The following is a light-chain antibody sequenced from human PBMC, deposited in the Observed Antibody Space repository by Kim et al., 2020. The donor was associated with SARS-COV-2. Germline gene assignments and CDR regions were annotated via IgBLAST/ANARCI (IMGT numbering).Light chain of an antibody. V-gene: IGKV1-39*01. CDR3: QQSYHTPRT. CDR1: QYIINY. Sequence: SASVGDSVTITCRSSQYIINYLNWYQQTPGKAPKLLIYAASTLKSLVPSRFSGSGSGTDFTLTISSLQPEDFAIYYCQQSYHTPRTFGQGTKLEIK. J-gene: IGKJ2*01. CDR2: AAS.